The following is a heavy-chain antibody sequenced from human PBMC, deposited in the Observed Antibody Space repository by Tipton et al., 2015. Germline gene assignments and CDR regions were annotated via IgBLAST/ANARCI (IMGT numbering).Heavy chain of an antibody. CDR1: GYIFTSYG. CDR2: IIPIFGTA. J-gene: IGHJ3*02. Sequence: QLVQSGAEVKKPGASVKVSCKASGYIFTSYGISWVRQAPGQGLEWMGGIIPIFGTANYVQKFQGRVTITADESTSTAYMELSSLRSEDTAVYYCARVRTVGVTVVTPLGAFDMWGQGTMVTVSS. D-gene: IGHD4-23*01. CDR3: ARVRTVGVTVVTPLGAFDM. V-gene: IGHV1-69*01.